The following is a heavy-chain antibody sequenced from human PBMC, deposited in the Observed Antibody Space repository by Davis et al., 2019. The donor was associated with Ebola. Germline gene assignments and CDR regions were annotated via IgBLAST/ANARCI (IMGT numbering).Heavy chain of an antibody. D-gene: IGHD2-15*01. CDR2: ISGSGGST. V-gene: IGHV3-23*01. CDR3: VRGGWDNVMVVATIPLFDY. Sequence: GESLKISCAASGFTFSSYAMSWVRQAPGKGLEWVSAISGSGGSTYYADSVKGRFTISREDSKNTLYLQMSSLRADDTAVYYCVRGGWDNVMVVATIPLFDYWGPGTQVTVSS. J-gene: IGHJ4*02. CDR1: GFTFSSYA.